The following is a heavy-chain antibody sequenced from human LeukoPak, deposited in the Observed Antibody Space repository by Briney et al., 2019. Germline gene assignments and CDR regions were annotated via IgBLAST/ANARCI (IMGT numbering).Heavy chain of an antibody. Sequence: SVKVSCKASGGTFSSYAISWVRQAPGQGLEWMGGIIPIFGTASYAQKFQGRVTITTDESTSTAYMELSSLRSEDTAVYYCACGVVGAAYFDYWGQGTLVTVSS. D-gene: IGHD1-26*01. CDR3: ACGVVGAAYFDY. CDR1: GGTFSSYA. V-gene: IGHV1-69*05. J-gene: IGHJ4*02. CDR2: IIPIFGTA.